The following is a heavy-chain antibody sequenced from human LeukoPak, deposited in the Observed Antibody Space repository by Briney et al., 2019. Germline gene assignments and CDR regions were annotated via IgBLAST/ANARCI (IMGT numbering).Heavy chain of an antibody. D-gene: IGHD6-19*01. CDR1: GGTFSSYA. CDR3: ARSRSQWLVRGRYYFDY. J-gene: IGHJ4*02. V-gene: IGHV1-69*04. CDR2: IIPILGIA. Sequence: SVKVSCKASGGTFSSYAISWVRQAPGQGLEWMGRIIPILGIANYAQKFQGRVTITADKSTSTAYMELSSLRSEDTAVYYCARSRSQWLVRGRYYFDYWGQGTLVTVSS.